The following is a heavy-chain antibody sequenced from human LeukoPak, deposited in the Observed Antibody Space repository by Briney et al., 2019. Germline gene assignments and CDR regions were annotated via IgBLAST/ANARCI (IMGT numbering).Heavy chain of an antibody. V-gene: IGHV3-23*01. J-gene: IGHJ5*02. D-gene: IGHD3-9*01. Sequence: GGSLRLSCLASGFTFSSYAVSWVRQAPGKGLEWVSGTGISGDNTYYADSVKGRFTIARDDSKNTLYLQMNNLRAEDTAIYYCAREIWATGIGWFDPWGQGTLVTVSS. CDR2: TGISGDNT. CDR1: GFTFSSYA. CDR3: AREIWATGIGWFDP.